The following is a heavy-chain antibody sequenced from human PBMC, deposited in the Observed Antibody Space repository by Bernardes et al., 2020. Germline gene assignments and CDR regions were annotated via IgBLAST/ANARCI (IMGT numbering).Heavy chain of an antibody. D-gene: IGHD2-2*01. Sequence: GRSLRLSCAASGFTFNSYTMNWVRQAPGKGLEWVSYISSSGDTIYYADSVKGRFTISRDNAKNSLYLQMNSLRAEDTAVYYCARGGDIVVVPAAMSFDPWGQGTLVTVSS. V-gene: IGHV3-48*01. CDR2: ISSSGDTI. J-gene: IGHJ5*02. CDR3: ARGGDIVVVPAAMSFDP. CDR1: GFTFNSYT.